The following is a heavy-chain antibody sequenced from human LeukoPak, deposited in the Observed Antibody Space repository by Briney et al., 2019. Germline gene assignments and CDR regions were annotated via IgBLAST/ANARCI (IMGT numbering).Heavy chain of an antibody. V-gene: IGHV4-59*12. J-gene: IGHJ4*02. D-gene: IGHD4-17*01. Sequence: SETLSLTCTVSGGSISSYYWSWIRQPPGKGLEWIGYIYYSGSTYYNPSLKSRVTISVDTSKNQFSLKLSSVTAADTAVYYCAREHGGYGDYVPDYWGQGTLVTVSS. CDR1: GGSISSYY. CDR3: AREHGGYGDYVPDY. CDR2: IYYSGST.